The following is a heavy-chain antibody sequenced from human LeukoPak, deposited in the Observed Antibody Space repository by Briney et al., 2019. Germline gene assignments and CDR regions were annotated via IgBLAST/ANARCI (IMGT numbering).Heavy chain of an antibody. CDR2: IKQDGGQI. CDR1: EFTFSSYW. D-gene: IGHD1-26*01. Sequence: GGSLRLSCAASEFTFSSYWMSWVRQAPGKGLEWVANIKQDGGQIYYLESVKGRFTVSRDNAKNSLYLQMNSLRAEDTAVYYCAKRGATQTKEFDYWGQGTLVTVSS. V-gene: IGHV3-7*03. CDR3: AKRGATQTKEFDY. J-gene: IGHJ4*02.